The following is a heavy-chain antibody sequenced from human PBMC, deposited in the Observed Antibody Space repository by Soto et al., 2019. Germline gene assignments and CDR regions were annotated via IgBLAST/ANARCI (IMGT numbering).Heavy chain of an antibody. CDR3: ARWCSGGGVDY. V-gene: IGHV4-4*02. CDR2: IHHRGST. Sequence: QVQLQESGPGLVKPSGTLSLTCAVSGGSISSSDWWSWVRQSPGKGLEWIGEIHHRGSTNYNPSLKSRVTISVDKSKNQFSLKRNSVTAADTALYYCARWCSGGGVDYWGQGTLVTVSS. D-gene: IGHD2-15*01. J-gene: IGHJ4*02. CDR1: GGSISSSDW.